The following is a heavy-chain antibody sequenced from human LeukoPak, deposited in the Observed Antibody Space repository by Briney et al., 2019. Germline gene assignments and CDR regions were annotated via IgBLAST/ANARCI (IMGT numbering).Heavy chain of an antibody. D-gene: IGHD3-22*01. Sequence: ASVKVSCKASGGTFSSYAISWVRQAPGQGLEWMRRIIPILGIANYAQKFQGRVTITADKSTSTAYMELSSLRSEDTAVYYCASPAAVSGYYYDYWGQGTLVTVSS. V-gene: IGHV1-69*04. CDR2: IIPILGIA. J-gene: IGHJ4*02. CDR3: ASPAAVSGYYYDY. CDR1: GGTFSSYA.